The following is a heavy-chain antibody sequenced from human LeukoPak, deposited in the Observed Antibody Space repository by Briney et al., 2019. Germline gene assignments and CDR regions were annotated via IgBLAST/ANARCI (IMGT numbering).Heavy chain of an antibody. CDR1: GYTFTGYY. D-gene: IGHD3-22*01. Sequence: SVKVSCKASGYTFTGYYIYWVRQAPGQGLEWMGGIIPIFGTANYAQKFQGRVTITADESTSTAYMELSSLRSEDTAVYYCARDQHYYDSSGSLGFDYWGQGTLVTVSS. J-gene: IGHJ4*02. CDR3: ARDQHYYDSSGSLGFDY. V-gene: IGHV1-69*13. CDR2: IIPIFGTA.